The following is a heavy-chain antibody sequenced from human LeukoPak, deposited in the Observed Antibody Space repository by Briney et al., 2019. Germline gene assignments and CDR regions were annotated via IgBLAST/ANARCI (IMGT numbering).Heavy chain of an antibody. J-gene: IGHJ3*02. CDR2: IYTSGST. CDR1: GGSISSYY. V-gene: IGHV4-4*07. Sequence: SETLSLTCTVSGGSISSYYWSWIRQPAGKGLEWIGRIYTSGSTNYNPSLKSRVTMSVDTSKNQFSLKLSSVTAADTAVYYCARYKYSSGWRDAFDIWAKGQWSPSLQ. CDR3: ARYKYSSGWRDAFDI. D-gene: IGHD6-19*01.